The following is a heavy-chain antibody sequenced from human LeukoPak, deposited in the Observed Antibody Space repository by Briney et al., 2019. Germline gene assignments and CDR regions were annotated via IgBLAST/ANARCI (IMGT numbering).Heavy chain of an antibody. Sequence: SETLSLTCTVSGGSISSYYRSWIRQPPGKGLEWIGYIYYSGSTNYNPSLKSRVTISVDTSKNQFSLKLGSVTAADTAVYYCASYCSGGSCYGGYGLNYWGQGTLVTVSS. CDR3: ASYCSGGSCYGGYGLNY. D-gene: IGHD2-15*01. J-gene: IGHJ4*02. V-gene: IGHV4-59*01. CDR2: IYYSGST. CDR1: GGSISSYY.